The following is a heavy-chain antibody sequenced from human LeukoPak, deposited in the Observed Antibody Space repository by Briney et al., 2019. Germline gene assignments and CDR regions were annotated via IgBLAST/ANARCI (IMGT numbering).Heavy chain of an antibody. CDR2: IAYDASNE. CDR1: GFTFSNYA. Sequence: GGSLRLSCAASGFTFSNYAMRWVRQAPGKGLEWLAVIAYDASNELYADSVKGRFDLSRDNSKNTLYLQMNSLRTEDTAVYYCARDRRAYSGYDWLFDYWGQGILVAVSS. CDR3: ARDRRAYSGYDWLFDY. V-gene: IGHV3-30*09. D-gene: IGHD5-12*01. J-gene: IGHJ4*02.